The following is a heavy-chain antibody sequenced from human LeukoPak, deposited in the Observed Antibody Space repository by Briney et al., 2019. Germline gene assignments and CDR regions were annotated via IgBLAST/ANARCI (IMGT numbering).Heavy chain of an antibody. J-gene: IGHJ4*02. CDR1: GGSISSYY. CDR3: AGSGSYDYFDY. D-gene: IGHD1-26*01. V-gene: IGHV4-59*01. CDR2: IYYSGST. Sequence: PSETLSLTCTVSGGSISSYYWSWIRQPPGKGLEWIGCIYYSGSTNYNPSLKSRVIISVDTSKNQFSLKLSSVTAADTAVCYCAGSGSYDYFDYWGQGTLVTVSS.